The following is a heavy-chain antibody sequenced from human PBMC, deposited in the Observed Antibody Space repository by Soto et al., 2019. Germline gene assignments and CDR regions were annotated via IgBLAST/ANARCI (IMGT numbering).Heavy chain of an antibody. V-gene: IGHV3-30*03. Sequence: GGSLRLSCAASGFTFSSYAIHWARQAPGKGLEWVTVISIRGGDEYYAESVRGRFTISRDDSKNTLYLQMDSLRVEDTAVYYCARGTIVARQHLDYWGQGTLVTVSS. D-gene: IGHD6-6*01. CDR2: ISIRGGDE. CDR3: ARGTIVARQHLDY. CDR1: GFTFSSYA. J-gene: IGHJ4*02.